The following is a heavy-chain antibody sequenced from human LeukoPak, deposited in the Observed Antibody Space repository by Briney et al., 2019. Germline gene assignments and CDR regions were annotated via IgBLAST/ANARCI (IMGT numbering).Heavy chain of an antibody. J-gene: IGHJ4*02. Sequence: GGSLRLSCAASGFTFDDYAMHWVRHAPGKGLEWVSGISWNSGSIVYADSVKGRFTISRDNARNSLYLQMNSLRAEAMALYYCAKGGRIAAAAIDYWGQGTLVTVSS. V-gene: IGHV3-9*03. CDR3: AKGGRIAAAAIDY. D-gene: IGHD6-13*01. CDR2: ISWNSGSI. CDR1: GFTFDDYA.